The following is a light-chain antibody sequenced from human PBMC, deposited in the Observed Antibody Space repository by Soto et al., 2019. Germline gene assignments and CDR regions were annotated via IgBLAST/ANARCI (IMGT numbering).Light chain of an antibody. CDR2: GAS. J-gene: IGKJ1*01. CDR1: QSVSSSS. Sequence: IVLTQYTATLSLSPGERATLFCRASQSVSSSSLAWYQQKPGQAPRLLMYGASSRATGIPDRFSGSGSGTDFTLTIRTLEPEDFAVYYCQQYGSSPRTFGQGTKVDIK. CDR3: QQYGSSPRT. V-gene: IGKV3-20*01.